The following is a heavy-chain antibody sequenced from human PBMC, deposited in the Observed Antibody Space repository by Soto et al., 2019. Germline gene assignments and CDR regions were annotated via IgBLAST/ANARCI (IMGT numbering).Heavy chain of an antibody. CDR1: GGSISGSSYY. J-gene: IGHJ6*03. Sequence: SETLSLTCTVSGGSISGSSYYWGWIRQPPGKGLEWIGSIYYSGSTYYDPSLKSRVTISVDTSKNQFSLKLSSVTAADTAVYYCARLYCSSSSCYYYYYYMDVWGKGTTVTVSS. CDR3: ARLYCSSSSCYYYYYYMDV. D-gene: IGHD2-2*01. V-gene: IGHV4-39*01. CDR2: IYYSGST.